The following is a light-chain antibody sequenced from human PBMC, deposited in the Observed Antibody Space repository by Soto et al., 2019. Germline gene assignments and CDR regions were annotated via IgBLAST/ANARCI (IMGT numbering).Light chain of an antibody. Sequence: DIQMTQSPSTLSASVGDRVTITCRASQSISTWLDWYQQKPGKAPKLLIYKASSLEGGVPSRFGGSGSGTLFNITISSLHPDDFATYYCQQYNTYPLTFGGGTTVDIK. CDR2: KAS. J-gene: IGKJ4*01. V-gene: IGKV1-5*03. CDR1: QSISTW. CDR3: QQYNTYPLT.